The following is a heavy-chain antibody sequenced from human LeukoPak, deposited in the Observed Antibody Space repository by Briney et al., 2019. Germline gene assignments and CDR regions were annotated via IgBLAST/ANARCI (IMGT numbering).Heavy chain of an antibody. V-gene: IGHV4-34*01. CDR3: ASANLGYCSSTSCYTRSYYFDY. Sequence: PSETLSLTCAVYGGSFSGYYWSWIRQPPGKGLEWIGEINHSGSTNYNPSLKSRVTTSVDRSKNQFSLKLSSVTAADTAVYYCASANLGYCSSTSCYTRSYYFDYWGQGTLVTVSS. CDR2: INHSGST. CDR1: GGSFSGYY. J-gene: IGHJ4*02. D-gene: IGHD2-2*02.